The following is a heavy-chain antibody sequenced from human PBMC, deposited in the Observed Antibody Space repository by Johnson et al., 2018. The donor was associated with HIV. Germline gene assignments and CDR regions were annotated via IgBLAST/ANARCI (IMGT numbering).Heavy chain of an antibody. CDR2: IYSGGST. CDR1: GFTFSSYG. CDR3: AKDRNYDILSI. Sequence: VQLVESGGGVVQPGRSLRLSCAASGFTFSSYGMHWVRQAPGKGLAWVSVIYSGGSTYYADSVKGRFTISRDNSKNTLYLQMNSLRVEDTAVYYCAKDRNYDILSIWGQGTVVTVSS. J-gene: IGHJ3*02. D-gene: IGHD3-9*01. V-gene: IGHV3-NL1*01.